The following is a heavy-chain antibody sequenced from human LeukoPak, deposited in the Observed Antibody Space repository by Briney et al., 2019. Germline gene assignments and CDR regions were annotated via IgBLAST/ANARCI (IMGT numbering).Heavy chain of an antibody. J-gene: IGHJ3*01. V-gene: IGHV4-39*01. CDR1: GGSISTYSYY. D-gene: IGHD5-18*01. CDR3: ARSPRNSYGYDAFDV. CDR2: IYYSGSN. Sequence: SETLSLTCTVSGGSISTYSYYWGWIRQPPGKGLEWIGSIYYSGSNYSNPSLKSRVTISVDTSKNQYPLRLSSVTATDTAVYYCARSPRNSYGYDAFDVWGQGTMVTVPS.